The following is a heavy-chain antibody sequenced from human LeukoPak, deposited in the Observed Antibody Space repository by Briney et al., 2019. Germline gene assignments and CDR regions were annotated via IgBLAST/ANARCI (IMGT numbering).Heavy chain of an antibody. CDR1: GDSISYFY. D-gene: IGHD1-26*01. CDR3: AREGIGGAYYYYYYMDV. CDR2: IYNSGST. V-gene: IGHV4-4*07. Sequence: SETLSLTCSVSGDSISYFYWSWIRQAAGKGLEWIGRIYNSGSTDYNASLKSRVTMSVDTSKNQLSLKVISVTAADTAVYYCAREGIGGAYYYYYYMDVWGKGTTVTVSS. J-gene: IGHJ6*03.